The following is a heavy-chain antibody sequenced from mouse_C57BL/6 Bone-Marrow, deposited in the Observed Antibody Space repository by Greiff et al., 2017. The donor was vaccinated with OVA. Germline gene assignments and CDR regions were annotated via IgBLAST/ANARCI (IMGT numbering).Heavy chain of an antibody. CDR3: ARKELRGDY. Sequence: DVQLQESGPGLVKPSQSLSLTCSVTGYSITSGYYWNWIRQFPGNKLEWMGYISYDGSNNYNPSLKNRISITRDTSKNQFFLKLNSVTTEDTATYYCARKELRGDYWGQGTSVTVSS. D-gene: IGHD1-1*01. V-gene: IGHV3-6*01. CDR2: ISYDGSN. J-gene: IGHJ4*01. CDR1: GYSITSGYY.